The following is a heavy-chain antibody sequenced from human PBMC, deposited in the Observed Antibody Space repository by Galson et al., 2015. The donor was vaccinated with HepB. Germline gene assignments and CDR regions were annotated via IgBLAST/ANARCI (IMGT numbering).Heavy chain of an antibody. D-gene: IGHD1-7*01. V-gene: IGHV5-51*03. J-gene: IGHJ3*02. CDR2: IYPGDSDT. CDR1: GFAITSYW. Sequence: QSGAEVKKPGESLKISCKASGFAITSYWIGWVRQVPGKGLEWMGVIYPGDSDTSYSPSLKGHVTFSADKSLGTAYLQWDKLKASDTAMYFCARKDPGTIYAFDIWGQGTMVTVSS. CDR3: ARKDPGTIYAFDI.